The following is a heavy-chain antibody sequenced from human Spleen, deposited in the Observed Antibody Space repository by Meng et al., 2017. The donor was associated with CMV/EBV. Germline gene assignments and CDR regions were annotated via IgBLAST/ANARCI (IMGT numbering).Heavy chain of an antibody. D-gene: IGHD6-13*01. Sequence: SETLSLTCAVSGGSISSSNWWSWVRQPPGKGLEWIGEINHSGSTNYNPSLKSRVTISVDTSKNQFSLKLSSVTAADTAVYYCARAAVRIAAAGSYYYYGMDVWGQGTTVTVSS. CDR2: INHSGST. CDR1: GGSISSSNW. J-gene: IGHJ6*02. V-gene: IGHV4-4*02. CDR3: ARAAVRIAAAGSYYYYGMDV.